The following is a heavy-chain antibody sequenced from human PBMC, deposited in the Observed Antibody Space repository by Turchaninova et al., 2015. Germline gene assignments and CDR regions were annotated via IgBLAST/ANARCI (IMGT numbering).Heavy chain of an antibody. CDR3: ARDGGVTVVQGVMGY. V-gene: IGHV1-69*01. Sequence: QVQLVQSGAEVRKPGSSVKVSCKASGGSFSFYTISWVRQAPGQGLEWMGGIVPIFGRPNYAQRSHGKVTITADESTSTAYMDLRSLTSEDTAVYYWARDGGVTVVQGVMGYWGQGTLVTVSS. CDR1: GGSFSFYT. D-gene: IGHD3-10*01. CDR2: IVPIFGRP. J-gene: IGHJ4*02.